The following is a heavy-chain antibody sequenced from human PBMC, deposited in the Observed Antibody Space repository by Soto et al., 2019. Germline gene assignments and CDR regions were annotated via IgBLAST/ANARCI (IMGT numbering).Heavy chain of an antibody. J-gene: IGHJ4*02. Sequence: EVQLVESGGGLVQPGGSLRLSCAASGFTFSSYWMHWVRQAPGKGLVWVSRINSDGSSTGYADSVMGRFTISRDNAQSPMYLQMISLRAEDTAVYYCARDQGYCSGGSCYVAGYWGQGTLVTVS. CDR3: ARDQGYCSGGSCYVAGY. CDR1: GFTFSSYW. V-gene: IGHV3-74*01. CDR2: INSDGSST. D-gene: IGHD2-15*01.